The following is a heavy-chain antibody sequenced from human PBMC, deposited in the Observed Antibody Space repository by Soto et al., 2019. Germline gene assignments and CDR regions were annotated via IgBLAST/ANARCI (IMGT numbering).Heavy chain of an antibody. J-gene: IGHJ4*02. Sequence: QVQLVQSGAEVKKPGSSVKVSCKSSGGTFSSYAISWLRQAPGQGLEWMGGIIPIFGTANYAQKFQGRVTITADESTSTADMELSSLRSEDTAVYYCARGAVAGTGGWYFDYGGQGTLVTVSS. CDR3: ARGAVAGTGGWYFDY. V-gene: IGHV1-69*12. D-gene: IGHD6-19*01. CDR2: IIPIFGTA. CDR1: GGTFSSYA.